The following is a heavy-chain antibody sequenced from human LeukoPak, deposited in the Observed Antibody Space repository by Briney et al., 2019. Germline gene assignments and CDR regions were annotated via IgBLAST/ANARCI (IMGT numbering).Heavy chain of an antibody. Sequence: PGGSLRLSCAASGFTFSSYAMHWVRQAPGKGLEWVTFIRHDGTNNDYADSVKGRFTISRDNSKNTLYLQMNSLRAEDTAVYYCAKETLLLWFGESNYFDYWGQGTLVTVSS. D-gene: IGHD3-10*01. V-gene: IGHV3-30*02. CDR2: IRHDGTNN. J-gene: IGHJ4*02. CDR3: AKETLLLWFGESNYFDY. CDR1: GFTFSSYA.